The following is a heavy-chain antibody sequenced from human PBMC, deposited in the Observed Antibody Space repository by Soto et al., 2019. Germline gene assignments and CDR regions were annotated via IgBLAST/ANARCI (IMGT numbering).Heavy chain of an antibody. D-gene: IGHD3-22*01. CDR3: ARGVNYYDSSGFYPRDY. Sequence: SETLSLTCAVSGYSITTGYYWGWVRRPSGKGLEWIGSVYHSGRTSYNPSLESRVTISVDTSKNQFSLRLSSVTAADTAVYYCARGVNYYDSSGFYPRDYWGQGILVTVSS. J-gene: IGHJ4*02. CDR2: VYHSGRT. CDR1: GYSITTGYY. V-gene: IGHV4-38-2*01.